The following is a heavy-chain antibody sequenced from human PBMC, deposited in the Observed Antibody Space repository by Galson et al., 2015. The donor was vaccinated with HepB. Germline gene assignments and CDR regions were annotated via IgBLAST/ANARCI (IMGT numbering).Heavy chain of an antibody. CDR2: IIPIFGTA. V-gene: IGHV1-69*13. CDR3: ARRVPSSSWYGFAFDI. Sequence: SVKVSCKASGGTFSSYAISWVRQAPGQGLEWMGGIIPIFGTANYAQKFQGRVTITADESTSTAYMELSSLRSEDTAVYYCARRVPSSSWYGFAFDIWGQGTMVAVSS. CDR1: GGTFSSYA. J-gene: IGHJ3*02. D-gene: IGHD6-13*01.